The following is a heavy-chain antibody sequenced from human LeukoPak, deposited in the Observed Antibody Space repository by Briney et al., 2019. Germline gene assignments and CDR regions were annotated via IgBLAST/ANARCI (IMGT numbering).Heavy chain of an antibody. V-gene: IGHV4-39*01. Sequence: SETLSLTCTVSGGSISSSSYYWGWIRQPPGKGLEWIGSIYYRGSTYYNPSLKSRVTISVDTSKNHFSLKLSSVTAADTAVYSCARQGYADFSSRPFDYWGQGTLVTVSS. J-gene: IGHJ4*02. CDR2: IYYRGST. D-gene: IGHD4-17*01. CDR3: ARQGYADFSSRPFDY. CDR1: GGSISSSSYY.